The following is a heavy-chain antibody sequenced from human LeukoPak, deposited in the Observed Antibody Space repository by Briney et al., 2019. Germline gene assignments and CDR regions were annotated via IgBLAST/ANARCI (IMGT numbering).Heavy chain of an antibody. CDR3: ARELADYSNYPRYFEY. Sequence: ASETLSLTCTVSDYSISRGYYWAWIRQPPGKGLEWIGSIYHSGNTYYNPSLKSRVTISVDTSKNQFSLRLTSVTAADTAVYYCARELADYSNYPRYFEYWGQGTLVTVSS. CDR2: IYHSGNT. CDR1: DYSISRGYY. V-gene: IGHV4-38-2*02. D-gene: IGHD4-11*01. J-gene: IGHJ4*02.